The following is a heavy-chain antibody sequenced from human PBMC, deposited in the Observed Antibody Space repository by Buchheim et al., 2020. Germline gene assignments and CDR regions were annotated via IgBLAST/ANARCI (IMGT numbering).Heavy chain of an antibody. J-gene: IGHJ6*02. CDR1: GSTFSYYG. V-gene: IGHV3-30*18. CDR3: AKDDGAVTTTDNYYYGMDV. Sequence: QVQLVESGGGVVQPGRSLRLSCVDSGSTFSYYGMHWVRQAPGKGLEWVAVISYDGSNKYYADSVKGRFTISRDNSKNTLYLQMNSLRAEDTAVYYCAKDDGAVTTTDNYYYGMDVWGQGTT. CDR2: ISYDGSNK. D-gene: IGHD4-17*01.